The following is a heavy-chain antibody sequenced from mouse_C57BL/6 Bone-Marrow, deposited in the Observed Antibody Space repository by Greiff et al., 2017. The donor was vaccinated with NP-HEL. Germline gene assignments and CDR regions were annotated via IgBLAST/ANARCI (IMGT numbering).Heavy chain of an antibody. Sequence: EVQVVESGGGLVKPGGSLKLSCAASGFTFSDYGMHWVRQAPEKGLEWVAYISSGSSTIYYADTVKGRFTLSRDNAKNTLFLQMTSLRSEDTAMYYCASYDGYLAYWGQGTLVTVSA. CDR1: GFTFSDYG. V-gene: IGHV5-17*01. CDR3: ASYDGYLAY. J-gene: IGHJ3*01. D-gene: IGHD2-3*01. CDR2: ISSGSSTI.